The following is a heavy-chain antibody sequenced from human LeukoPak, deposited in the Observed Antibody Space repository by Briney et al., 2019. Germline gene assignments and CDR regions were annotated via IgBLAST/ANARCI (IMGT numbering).Heavy chain of an antibody. J-gene: IGHJ6*03. D-gene: IGHD6-19*01. CDR1: RFTFSNYW. Sequence: GGSLRLSCAASRFTFSNYWMSWVRQAPGKGLEWVANIKQDGSEKYYVDSVKGRFTISRDNSKNTLYLQMNSLRAEDTAVYYCAKAVAGIYYYYYYMDVWGKGTTVTVSS. CDR2: IKQDGSEK. CDR3: AKAVAGIYYYYYYMDV. V-gene: IGHV3-7*03.